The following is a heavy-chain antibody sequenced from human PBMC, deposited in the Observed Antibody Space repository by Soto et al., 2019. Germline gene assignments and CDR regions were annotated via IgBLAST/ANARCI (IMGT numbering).Heavy chain of an antibody. CDR2: INDDGRRT. Sequence: EVQLVESGGGLVQPGGSLRLSCAASGFTFSSYWMHWVRQAPGKRLEWVSRINDDGRRTSYADSAKGRFTISRDNAKNTLYLQMNSLRDDDTAIYYCARRHRPSYTSDYWGQGTLVSVSS. CDR1: GFTFSSYW. CDR3: ARRHRPSYTSDY. J-gene: IGHJ4*02. V-gene: IGHV3-74*01. D-gene: IGHD4-4*01.